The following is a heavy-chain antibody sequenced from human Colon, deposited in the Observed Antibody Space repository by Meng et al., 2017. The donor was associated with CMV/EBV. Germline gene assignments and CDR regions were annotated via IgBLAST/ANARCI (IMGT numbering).Heavy chain of an antibody. CDR2: TYYGSSRSRWYN. V-gene: IGHV6-1*01. CDR1: GDSVSSNSAA. J-gene: IGHJ6*02. CDR3: PRVALWIGGIKYYGMDI. Sequence: SETLSLTCAISGDSVSSNSAAWNWIRQSPSRGLEWLGRTYYGSSRSRWYNDYSVSVKGRIIINADTSKNQFSLQLNSVTPEDTAVYYCPRVALWIGGIKYYGMDIWGQGTTVTVSS. D-gene: IGHD3-10*01.